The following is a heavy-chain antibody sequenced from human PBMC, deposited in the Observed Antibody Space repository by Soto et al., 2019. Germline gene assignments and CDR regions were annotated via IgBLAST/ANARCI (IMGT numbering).Heavy chain of an antibody. CDR3: ARVRDAGGEAGGYYFDY. D-gene: IGHD3-16*01. Sequence: QLQLQESGPGLVKPSETLSLTCTVSGGSISSSSYYWGWIRQPPGKGLEWIGSIYYSGSTYYNPSLKSRDTISVDATKSPSCVKMRSAAAADGAVDYWARVRDAGGEAGGYYFDYWGQGTLVTVSS. CDR1: GGSISSSSYY. J-gene: IGHJ4*02. V-gene: IGHV4-39*01. CDR2: IYYSGST.